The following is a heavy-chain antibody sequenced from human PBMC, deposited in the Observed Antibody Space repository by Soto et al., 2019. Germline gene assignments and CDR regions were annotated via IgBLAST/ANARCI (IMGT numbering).Heavy chain of an antibody. D-gene: IGHD2-2*01. V-gene: IGHV1-69*01. J-gene: IGHJ6*02. CDR1: GGTFSSYA. CDR2: IVPIFGTA. CDR3: ARDCSSTSCYPQPRGPYYYYGMDV. Sequence: QVQLVQSGAEVKKPGSSVKVSCKASGGTFSSYAISWVRQAPGQGLEWMGGIVPIFGTANYAQNFQGRVTITADESTSTAYMELISLRSEDTAVYYCARDCSSTSCYPQPRGPYYYYGMDVWGQGTTVTVSS.